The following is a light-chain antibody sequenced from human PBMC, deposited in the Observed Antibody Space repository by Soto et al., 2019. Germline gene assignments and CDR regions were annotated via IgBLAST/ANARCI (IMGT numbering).Light chain of an antibody. V-gene: IGLV2-8*01. CDR3: TSYVGSNIWV. J-gene: IGLJ3*02. Sequence: QSALTQPPSASGSPGQSVTISCTGTSSDVGAYKYVSWYQQYPGKAPKLMIYEVSKRPSGVPDRFSGSKSGNTASLTVSWLQAEDEADYYCTSYVGSNIWVFGGGTKLTV. CDR1: SSDVGAYKY. CDR2: EVS.